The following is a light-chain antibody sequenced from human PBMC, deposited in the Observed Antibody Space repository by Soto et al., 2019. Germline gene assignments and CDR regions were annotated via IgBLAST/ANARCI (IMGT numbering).Light chain of an antibody. CDR1: QTISTY. CDR3: XXXXXXXQX. J-gene: IGKJ1*01. CDR2: DVS. V-gene: IGKV3-11*01. Sequence: AMDQAPAPMTLTPGIRATLSSWASQTISTYLIWYQQKPGQAPRLLIYDVSNRATGIPARFRVSGSGTDFTLTXSSREPEDFTVXXXXXXXXXXQXFXQGTKVDIK.